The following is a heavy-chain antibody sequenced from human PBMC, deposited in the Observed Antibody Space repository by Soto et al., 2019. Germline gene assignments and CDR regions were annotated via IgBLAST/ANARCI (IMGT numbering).Heavy chain of an antibody. J-gene: IGHJ4*02. CDR2: IYYSGST. CDR1: GGSVSSGSHY. D-gene: IGHD3-10*01. CDR3: ARGYYGSESGGHYFDY. Sequence: SETLSLTCTVSGGSVSSGSHYWSWIRQPPGKGLEWIGYIYYSGSTNYNPSLKSRVIISVDTSKNQFSLNLSSVTAADTAVYYCARGYYGSESGGHYFDYWGQGTLVTVSS. V-gene: IGHV4-61*01.